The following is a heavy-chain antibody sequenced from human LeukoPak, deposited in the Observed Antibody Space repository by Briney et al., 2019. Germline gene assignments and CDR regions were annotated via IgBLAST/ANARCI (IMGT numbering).Heavy chain of an antibody. Sequence: GGSLRLSCAASGFTFSDYYMSWIRQAPGKGLEWVSYISSSGSTIYYADSVKGRFTISRDNAKNSLYLQMSSLRAEDTAVYYCAKGGDFWSGYSRGYYMDVWGKGTTVTVSS. CDR3: AKGGDFWSGYSRGYYMDV. D-gene: IGHD3-3*01. J-gene: IGHJ6*03. CDR1: GFTFSDYY. CDR2: ISSSGSTI. V-gene: IGHV3-11*01.